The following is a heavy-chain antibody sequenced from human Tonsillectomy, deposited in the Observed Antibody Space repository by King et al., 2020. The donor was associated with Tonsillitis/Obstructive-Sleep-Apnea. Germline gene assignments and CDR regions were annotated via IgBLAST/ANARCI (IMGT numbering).Heavy chain of an antibody. V-gene: IGHV3-30*01. J-gene: IGHJ6*03. D-gene: IGHD2-15*01. CDR2: ISYDGSKK. Sequence: VQLVESGGGVVQPGRSLRLSCAASGFTFSSYAMHWVRQAPGKGLEWVAVISYDGSKKYYADSIKGRFTISRDSSKNTLYLQMNSLRTEDTAVYYCAEDPVSYCSGGHCYSASFLGYYYMDVWGKGTTVTVSS. CDR1: GFTFSSYA. CDR3: AEDPVSYCSGGHCYSASFLGYYYMDV.